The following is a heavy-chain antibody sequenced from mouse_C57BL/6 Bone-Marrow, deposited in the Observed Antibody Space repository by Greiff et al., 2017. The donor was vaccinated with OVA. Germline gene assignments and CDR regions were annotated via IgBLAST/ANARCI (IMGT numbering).Heavy chain of an antibody. V-gene: IGHV1-47*01. J-gene: IGHJ3*01. CDR2: FHPYNDDT. CDR1: GYTFTTYP. CDR3: ARPGDYDGDWFAY. D-gene: IGHD2-4*01. Sequence: VQLQQSGAELVKPGASVKMSCKASGYTFTTYPIEWMKQNHGKSLEWIGNFHPYNDDTTYNEKFKGKATLTVEKSSSTVYLELSRLTSDDSAVYYCARPGDYDGDWFAYWGQGTLVTVSA.